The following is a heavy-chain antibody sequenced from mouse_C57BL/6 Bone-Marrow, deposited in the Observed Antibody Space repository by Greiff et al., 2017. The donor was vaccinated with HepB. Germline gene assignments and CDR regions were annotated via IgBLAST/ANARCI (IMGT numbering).Heavy chain of an antibody. CDR1: GYTFTSYW. CDR3: ARVTLRC. CDR2: IDPSDSYT. J-gene: IGHJ2*01. V-gene: IGHV1-50*01. D-gene: IGHD2-13*01. Sequence: QVQLQQPGAELVKPGASVKLSCKASGYTFTSYWMQWVKQRPGQGLEWIGEIDPSDSYTNYNQKFKGKATLTVDTSSSTAYMQLSSLTSEDAAVYYCARVTLRCWGKGTTLTVSS.